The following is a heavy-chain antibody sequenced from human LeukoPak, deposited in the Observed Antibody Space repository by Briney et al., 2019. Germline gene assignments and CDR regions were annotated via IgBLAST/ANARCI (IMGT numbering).Heavy chain of an antibody. J-gene: IGHJ6*03. CDR2: ISAYNGNT. V-gene: IGHV1-18*01. CDR3: ARDQRLRITMVRGVSSTSYYYYMDV. Sequence: ASVKVSCKASGYTFTSYGISWVRQAPGQGLEWMGWISAYNGNTNYAQKLQGRVTMTTDTSTSTAYMDLRSLRSDDTAVYYCARDQRLRITMVRGVSSTSYYYYMDVWGKGTTVTISS. D-gene: IGHD3-10*01. CDR1: GYTFTSYG.